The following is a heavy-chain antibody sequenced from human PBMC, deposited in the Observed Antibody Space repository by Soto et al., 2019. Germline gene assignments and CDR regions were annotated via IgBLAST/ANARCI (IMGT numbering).Heavy chain of an antibody. CDR2: IIPIFATP. D-gene: IGHD6-6*01. Sequence: QVQLVQSGAEVKKPGSSVKVSCKASGGTFSSHAISWVRQAPGQGLEWMGGIIPIFATPNYAQRFQGRVTIMADASTSTDYMELSRMRSEDTVVYYCTSTHKTAAAARPYYYYDMNVWGQGTTVTVSS. J-gene: IGHJ6*02. V-gene: IGHV1-69*01. CDR3: TSTHKTAAAARPYYYYDMNV. CDR1: GGTFSSHA.